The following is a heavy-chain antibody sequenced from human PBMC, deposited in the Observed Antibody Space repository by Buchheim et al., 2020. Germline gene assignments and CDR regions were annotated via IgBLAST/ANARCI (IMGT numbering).Heavy chain of an antibody. CDR1: GFTFSSYG. CDR3: AKGLDYDFWSGYPTDYYGMDV. J-gene: IGHJ6*02. D-gene: IGHD3-3*01. V-gene: IGHV3-30*18. Sequence: QVQLVESGGGVVQPGRSLRLSCAASGFTFSSYGMHWVRQAPGKGLEWVAVISYDGSNKYYADSVKGRFTISRDNSKTTLYLQMNSLRAEDTAVYYCAKGLDYDFWSGYPTDYYGMDVWGQGTT. CDR2: ISYDGSNK.